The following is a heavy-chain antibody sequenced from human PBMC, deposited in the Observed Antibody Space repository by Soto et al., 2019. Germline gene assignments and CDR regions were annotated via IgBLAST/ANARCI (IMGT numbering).Heavy chain of an antibody. V-gene: IGHV3-23*01. CDR3: AKGSVKRWLVHKDYFDY. CDR1: GFTFSSYA. Sequence: GGSLRLSCAASGFTFSSYAMSWVRQAPGKGLEWVSAISGSGGSTYYADSVKGRFTISRDNSKNTLYLQMNSLRAEDTAVYYCAKGSVKRWLVHKDYFDYWGQGTLVTVSS. CDR2: ISGSGGST. D-gene: IGHD6-19*01. J-gene: IGHJ4*02.